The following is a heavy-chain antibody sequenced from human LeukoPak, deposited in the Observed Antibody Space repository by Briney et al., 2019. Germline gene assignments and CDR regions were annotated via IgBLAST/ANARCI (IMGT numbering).Heavy chain of an antibody. V-gene: IGHV7-4-1*02. D-gene: IGHD1-26*01. CDR2: INTNTGNP. J-gene: IGHJ4*02. CDR1: GYTFTIYA. Sequence: GASVTVSFKASGYTFTIYAMNWVRQAPGQGLEWMGWINTNTGNPTYSQGFTGRFVFSLDTSVSTTYLQISRLKAEDTAVYYCASGPSYSGSNEYFDSWGQGTLVTVSS. CDR3: ASGPSYSGSNEYFDS.